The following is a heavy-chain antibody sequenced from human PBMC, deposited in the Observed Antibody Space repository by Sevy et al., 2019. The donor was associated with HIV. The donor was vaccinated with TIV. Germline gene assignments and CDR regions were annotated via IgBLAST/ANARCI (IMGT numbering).Heavy chain of an antibody. V-gene: IGHV1-69*13. CDR2: IIPIFGTA. CDR3: ARDRYSGSLNFDY. D-gene: IGHD1-26*01. Sequence: ASVKVSCKASGGTFSSYAISWVRQAPGQGLEWMGRIIPIFGTANYAQMFQGRVTITADESTSTAYMELSSLRSEDTAVYYCARDRYSGSLNFDYWGQGTLVTVSS. J-gene: IGHJ4*02. CDR1: GGTFSSYA.